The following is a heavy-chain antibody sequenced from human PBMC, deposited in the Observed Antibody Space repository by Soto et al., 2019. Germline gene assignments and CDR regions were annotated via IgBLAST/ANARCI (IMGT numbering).Heavy chain of an antibody. D-gene: IGHD6-13*01. CDR3: AQDVGFSNSWYLDY. CDR2: ISYDGRNK. CDR1: GFSFSSYG. V-gene: IGHV3-30*18. J-gene: IGHJ4*02. Sequence: QVQLVESGGGVVQPGRSLRLSCAASGFSFSSYGMHWVRQAPGKGLKWVAVISYDGRNKYYADSVKGRFTISRDNSKSTLYLQMNSLRAEDTAVYYWAQDVGFSNSWYLDYWGQGTLVTVSS.